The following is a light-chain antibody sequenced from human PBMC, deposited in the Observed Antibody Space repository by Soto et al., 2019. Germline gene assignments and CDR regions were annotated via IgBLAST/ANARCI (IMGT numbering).Light chain of an antibody. Sequence: QSVLTQPASVSGSLGQSITISCTGTSSDIGCYNYVSWYQRPPGKAPKLMIYDVSERPSGVSNRFFGSKSGNTASLTISGLQAEDEDDYYCGSYENDGSLIFGGGTKLTVL. CDR2: DVS. CDR1: SSDIGCYNY. J-gene: IGLJ2*01. CDR3: GSYENDGSLI. V-gene: IGLV2-14*01.